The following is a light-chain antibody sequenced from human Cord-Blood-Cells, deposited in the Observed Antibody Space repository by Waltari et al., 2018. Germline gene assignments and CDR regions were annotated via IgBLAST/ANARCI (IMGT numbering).Light chain of an antibody. CDR1: SSDVGVYNY. Sequence: QSALTQPASVSGSPGQSITISCTGTSSDVGVYNYVSWYQQPPGKAPKLMIYDVSNLPSGVSNRFSGSKSGNTASLTISGLQAEDEADYYCSSYTSSSTLVFGGGTKLTVL. CDR2: DVS. V-gene: IGLV2-14*03. J-gene: IGLJ3*02. CDR3: SSYTSSSTLV.